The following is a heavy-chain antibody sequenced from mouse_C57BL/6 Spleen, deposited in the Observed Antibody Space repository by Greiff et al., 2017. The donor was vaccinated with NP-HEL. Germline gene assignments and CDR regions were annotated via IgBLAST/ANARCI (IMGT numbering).Heavy chain of an antibody. Sequence: VHVKQSGPELVKPGASVKISCKASGYSFTDYNMNWVKQSNGKSLEWIGVINPNYGTTSYNQKFKGKATLTVDQSSSTAYMQLNSLTSEDSAVYYCARSDYGNPSWFAYWGQGTLVTVSA. J-gene: IGHJ3*01. V-gene: IGHV1-39*01. CDR1: GYSFTDYN. CDR2: INPNYGTT. D-gene: IGHD2-1*01. CDR3: ARSDYGNPSWFAY.